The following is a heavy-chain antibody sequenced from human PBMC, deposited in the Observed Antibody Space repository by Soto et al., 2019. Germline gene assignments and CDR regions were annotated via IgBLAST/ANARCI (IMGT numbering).Heavy chain of an antibody. CDR3: ARDSVPVAFGGVIVKGWDY. D-gene: IGHD3-16*02. J-gene: IGHJ4*02. V-gene: IGHV1-2*02. CDR1: GYTFTGYY. Sequence: QVQLVQSGAEVKKPGASVKVYCKASGYTFTGYYMHWVRQAPGQGLEWMGWINPNSGGTNYAQKFQGRFTMTRDMSISTAYMELSRLRSDDTAVYYCARDSVPVAFGGVIVKGWDYWGQGTLVTVSS. CDR2: INPNSGGT.